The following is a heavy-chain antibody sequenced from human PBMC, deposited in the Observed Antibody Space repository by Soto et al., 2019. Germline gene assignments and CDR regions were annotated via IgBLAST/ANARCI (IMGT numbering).Heavy chain of an antibody. CDR2: INNYGSAT. J-gene: IGHJ4*02. D-gene: IGHD4-17*01. V-gene: IGHV3-74*01. Sequence: EVQLVESGGGLVQPGGSLGLSCATSGFTFTSYWMHWVRQAPGKGLVWVSRINNYGSATSYADSVKGRFTISRDNAKNTLYLQMDSLSAEDTAVYYCARGDYADHLRTIDYWGQGTLVTVSS. CDR1: GFTFTSYW. CDR3: ARGDYADHLRTIDY.